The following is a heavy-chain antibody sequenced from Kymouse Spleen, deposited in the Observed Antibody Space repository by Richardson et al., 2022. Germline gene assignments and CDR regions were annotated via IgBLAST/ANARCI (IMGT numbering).Heavy chain of an antibody. CDR3: ARETVTYFDY. V-gene: IGHV4-34*01. CDR2: INHSGST. D-gene: IGHD4-11,IGHD4-11*01. J-gene: IGHJ4*02. CDR1: GGSFSGYY. Sequence: QVQLQQWGAGLLKPSETLSLTCAVYGGSFSGYYWSWIRQPPGKGLEWIGEINHSGSTNYNPSLKSRVTISVDTSKNQFSLKLSSVTAADTAVYYCARETVTYFDYWGQGTLVTVSS.